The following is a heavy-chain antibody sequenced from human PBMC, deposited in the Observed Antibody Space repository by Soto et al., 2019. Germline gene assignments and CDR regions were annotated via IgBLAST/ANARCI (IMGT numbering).Heavy chain of an antibody. V-gene: IGHV3-48*01. CDR2: ISSSSSTI. J-gene: IGHJ5*02. CDR1: GFTFSSYS. Sequence: GGSLRLSCAASGFTFSSYSMNWVRQAPGKGLEWVSYISSSSSTIYYADSVKGRFTISRDNAKNSLYLQMNSLRAEDTAVYYCARDMYSSGSIWFDPWGQGTLVTVSS. CDR3: ARDMYSSGSIWFDP. D-gene: IGHD6-19*01.